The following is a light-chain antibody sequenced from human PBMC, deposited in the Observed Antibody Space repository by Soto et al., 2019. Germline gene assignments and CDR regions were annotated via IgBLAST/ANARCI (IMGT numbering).Light chain of an antibody. CDR2: GAS. V-gene: IGKV3-20*01. J-gene: IGKJ1*01. Sequence: ETVLTQSPGTLSLSPGERATLSCRASQTVSSNFLAWYQQKPGQAPRLLIYGASSRATGIPDRFSGSGSGTDFTLTISRLDPEDFAVYYCQQYGTFPRTFGQGTKVEIK. CDR3: QQYGTFPRT. CDR1: QTVSSNF.